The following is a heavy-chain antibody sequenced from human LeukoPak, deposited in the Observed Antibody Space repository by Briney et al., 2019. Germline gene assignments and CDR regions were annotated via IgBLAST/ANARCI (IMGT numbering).Heavy chain of an antibody. CDR1: GFTFTNYL. D-gene: IGHD2-8*02. CDR3: VREESGGYFDY. V-gene: IGHV1-46*01. CDR2: IAPSVDTT. Sequence: ASVKITFKSFGFTFTNYLLHWVRQAPGQGVEWVGRIAPSVDTTNYAQKFRGRVTMTRDTSTSTVYMELSSLRSDDTAIYYCVREESGGYFDYWGQGTLVTVSS. J-gene: IGHJ4*02.